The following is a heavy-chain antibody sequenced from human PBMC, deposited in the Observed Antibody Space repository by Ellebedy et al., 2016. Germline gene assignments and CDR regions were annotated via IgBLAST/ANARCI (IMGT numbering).Heavy chain of an antibody. CDR2: IYHTGST. J-gene: IGHJ4*02. D-gene: IGHD2-15*01. CDR3: ARDRDCSSGGCYYDY. CDR1: GDSIRSGYY. V-gene: IGHV4-38-2*02. Sequence: SETLSLTXTVSGDSIRSGYYWGWVRQPPGKGLEWIATIYHTGSTYYNPSLKSRVTISVDTSKNQFSLKLNSVTAADTAVYYCARDRDCSSGGCYYDYWGQGTLVTVSS.